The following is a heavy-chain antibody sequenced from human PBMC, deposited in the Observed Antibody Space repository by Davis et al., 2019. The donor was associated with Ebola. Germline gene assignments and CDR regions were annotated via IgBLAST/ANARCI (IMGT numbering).Heavy chain of an antibody. D-gene: IGHD1-26*01. CDR1: GFTFSSYV. V-gene: IGHV3-23*01. CDR2: ITYSGDRT. CDR3: GGAWD. J-gene: IGHJ4*02. Sequence: PGGSLRLSCAASGFTFSSYVMSWVRQAPGKGLEWVSTITYSGDRTYYADSVKGRFTISRDNSKNTLYLQMDSLRAEDTAVYYCGGAWDWGQGTLVTVSS.